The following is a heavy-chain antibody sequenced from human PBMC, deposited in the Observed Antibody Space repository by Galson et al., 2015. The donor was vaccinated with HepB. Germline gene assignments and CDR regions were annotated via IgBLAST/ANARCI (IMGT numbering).Heavy chain of an antibody. D-gene: IGHD3-22*01. J-gene: IGHJ3*02. Sequence: QSGAEVKKPGESLKISCKGSGYSFTSYWIGWVRQMPGKGLEWMGIIYPGDSDTRYSPSFQGQVTISADKSISTAYLQWSSLKASDTARYYCARQNYYDSSGYSYEAFDIWGQGTMVTVSS. CDR1: GYSFTSYW. CDR2: IYPGDSDT. CDR3: ARQNYYDSSGYSYEAFDI. V-gene: IGHV5-51*01.